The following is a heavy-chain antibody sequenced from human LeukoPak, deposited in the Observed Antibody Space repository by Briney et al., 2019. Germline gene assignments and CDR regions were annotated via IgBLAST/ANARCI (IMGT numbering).Heavy chain of an antibody. Sequence: SETLSLTCTVSGGSISSSSYYWGWIRQPPGKGLEWIGSIYYSGSTYYNPSLKSRVTISVDTSKNQFSLKLSSVTAADTAVYYCARRRLRGDIVRGMGFDPWGQGTLVTVSS. V-gene: IGHV4-39*07. J-gene: IGHJ5*02. CDR1: GGSISSSSYY. CDR3: ARRRLRGDIVRGMGFDP. D-gene: IGHD3-16*02. CDR2: IYYSGST.